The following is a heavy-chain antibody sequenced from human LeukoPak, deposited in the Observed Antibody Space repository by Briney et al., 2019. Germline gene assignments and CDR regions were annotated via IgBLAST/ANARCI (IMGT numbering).Heavy chain of an antibody. CDR2: INLNSGGT. V-gene: IGHV1-2*02. CDR3: ARSGARFWSNGPPRDY. D-gene: IGHD1/OR15-1a*01. CDR1: GYTFTGYY. J-gene: IGHJ4*02. Sequence: GASVKVSCKASGYTFTGYYMHWVRQAPGQGLEWMGWINLNSGGTNYAQKFQGRVTMTRDTSISTAYMELSRLRSDDTAVYYCARSGARFWSNGPPRDYWGQGTLVTVSS.